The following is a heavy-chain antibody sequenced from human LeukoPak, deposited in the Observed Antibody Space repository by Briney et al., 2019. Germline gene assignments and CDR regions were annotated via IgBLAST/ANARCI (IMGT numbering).Heavy chain of an antibody. V-gene: IGHV1-2*02. D-gene: IGHD2-2*01. CDR1: GYTFIGYY. CDR3: ARDSCSSTSCLSIDDY. J-gene: IGHJ4*02. CDR2: INPNSGGT. Sequence: VSVKVSCKASGYTFIGYYMHWVRQAPGQGLEWMGWINPNSGGTNYAQKFQGRVTMTRDTSISTVYMELSRLRSDDTAVYYCARDSCSSTSCLSIDDYWGQGTLVTVSS.